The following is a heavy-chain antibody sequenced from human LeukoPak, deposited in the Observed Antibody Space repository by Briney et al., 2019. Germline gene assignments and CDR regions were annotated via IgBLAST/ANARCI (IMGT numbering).Heavy chain of an antibody. Sequence: GGSLRLSCAASGFTFSSYAMHWVRQAPGKGLKWMAVISYDGSNKYYADSVKGRFTISRDNSKNTLYLQMNSLRAEDTAVYYCARVSPLITMIVVVITENYFDYWGQGTLVTVSS. J-gene: IGHJ4*02. V-gene: IGHV3-30-3*01. D-gene: IGHD3-22*01. CDR2: ISYDGSNK. CDR3: ARVSPLITMIVVVITENYFDY. CDR1: GFTFSSYA.